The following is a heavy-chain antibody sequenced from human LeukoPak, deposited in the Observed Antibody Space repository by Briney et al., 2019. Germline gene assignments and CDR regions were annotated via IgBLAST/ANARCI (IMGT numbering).Heavy chain of an antibody. V-gene: IGHV3-11*04. J-gene: IGHJ6*03. CDR2: ISSSGSTI. Sequence: PGGSLRLSCAASGFTFSDYYMSWIRQAPGKGLEWVSYISSSGSTIYYADSVKGRFTISRDNAKNSLYLQMNSLRAEDTAVYYCARVVRGSGSYYHYYYMDVWGKGTTVTVSS. D-gene: IGHD3-10*01. CDR1: GFTFSDYY. CDR3: ARVVRGSGSYYHYYYMDV.